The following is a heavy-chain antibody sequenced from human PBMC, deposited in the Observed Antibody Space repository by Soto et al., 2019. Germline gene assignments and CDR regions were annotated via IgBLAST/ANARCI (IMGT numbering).Heavy chain of an antibody. CDR1: GFTFSMYS. CDR2: IPQDGVDG. Sequence: PGGSLRLSCEVSGFTFSMYSMSWVRQSPGKGLEWVAKIPQDGVDGHYADSVKGRCTISRDNGKNSLYLQLNNLRAEDAAVYYCARDRLILPAHDFFYGSDVWGRGATVTVSS. V-gene: IGHV3-7*03. CDR3: ARDRLILPAHDFFYGSDV. J-gene: IGHJ6*02. D-gene: IGHD2-21*02.